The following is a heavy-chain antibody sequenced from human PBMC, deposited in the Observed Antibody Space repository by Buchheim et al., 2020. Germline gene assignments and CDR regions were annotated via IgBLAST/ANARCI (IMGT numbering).Heavy chain of an antibody. J-gene: IGHJ6*02. CDR2: INHSGST. CDR3: AREAMTISLLGNSYYYYGMDV. D-gene: IGHD4-23*01. V-gene: IGHV4-34*01. Sequence: QVQLQQWGAGLLKPSETLSLTCAVYGGSFSGYYWSWIRQPPGKGLEWIGEINHSGSTNYNPSLKSRVTISVDTSKNQFSLTLSSVTAADTAVYYCAREAMTISLLGNSYYYYGMDVWGQGTT. CDR1: GGSFSGYY.